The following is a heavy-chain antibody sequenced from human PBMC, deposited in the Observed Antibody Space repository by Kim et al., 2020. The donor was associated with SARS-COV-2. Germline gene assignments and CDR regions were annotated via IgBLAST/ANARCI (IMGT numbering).Heavy chain of an antibody. D-gene: IGHD3-10*01. J-gene: IGHJ4*02. Sequence: SDTRYSPSFQGQVTISADKSISTAYLQWSSLKASDTAMYYCARKGTGFDYWGQGTLVTVSS. CDR2: SDT. CDR3: ARKGTGFDY. V-gene: IGHV5-51*01.